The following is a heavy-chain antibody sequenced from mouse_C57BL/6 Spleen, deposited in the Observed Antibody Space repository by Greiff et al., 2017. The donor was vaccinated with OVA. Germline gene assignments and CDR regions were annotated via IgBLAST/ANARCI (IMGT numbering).Heavy chain of an antibody. CDR2: ISDGGSYT. CDR3: ARDNYSDY. D-gene: IGHD1-3*01. V-gene: IGHV5-4*01. Sequence: VQLKESGGGLVKPGGSLKLSCAASGFTFSSYAMSWVRQTPEKRLEWVATISDGGSYTYYPDNVKGRFTISRDNAKNNLYLQMSHLKSEDTAMYYCARDNYSDYWGQGTSVTVSS. CDR1: GFTFSSYA. J-gene: IGHJ4*01.